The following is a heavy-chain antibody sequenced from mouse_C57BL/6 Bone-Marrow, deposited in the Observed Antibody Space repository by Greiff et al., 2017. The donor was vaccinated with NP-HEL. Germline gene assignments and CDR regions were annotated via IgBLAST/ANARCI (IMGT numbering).Heavy chain of an antibody. V-gene: IGHV5-15*01. CDR3: ERVYYDYYAMDY. D-gene: IGHD2-1*01. CDR1: GFTFSDYG. Sequence: EVHLVESGGGLVQPGGSLKLSCAASGFTFSDYGMAWVRPAPRKGPEWVAFISNFAYSIYYAATVTGRFTISSENAKNTLYLEMSNLRSENTEMYYCERVYYDYYAMDYWGQGTAVTVSA. J-gene: IGHJ4*01. CDR2: ISNFAYSI.